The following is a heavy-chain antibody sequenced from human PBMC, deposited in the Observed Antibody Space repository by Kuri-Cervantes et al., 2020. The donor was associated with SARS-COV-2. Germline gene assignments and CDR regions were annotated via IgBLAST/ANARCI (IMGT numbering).Heavy chain of an antibody. CDR1: GFTFSSYG. D-gene: IGHD2-2*01. CDR2: ISYDGSNK. Sequence: GESLKISCAASGFTFSSYGMHWVRQAPGKGLEWVAVISYDGSNKYYADSVKGRFTISRDNSKNTLYLQMNSLRADDTAVYYCAKGGDIVVVPAAIEFLRRFDPWGQGTLVTVSS. J-gene: IGHJ5*02. V-gene: IGHV3-30*18. CDR3: AKGGDIVVVPAAIEFLRRFDP.